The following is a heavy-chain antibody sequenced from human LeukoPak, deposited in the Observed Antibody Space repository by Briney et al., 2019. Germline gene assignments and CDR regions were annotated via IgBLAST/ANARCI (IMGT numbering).Heavy chain of an antibody. V-gene: IGHV4-30-4*01. Sequence: SETLSLTCTVSGGSISSGDYYWSWIRQPPGKGLEWIGYIYYSGSTYYNPSLKSRVTISVDTSKNQFSMKLSSVTAADTAVYYCARVQTITYSNYGGYFDYWGQGTLVTVSS. D-gene: IGHD4-11*01. J-gene: IGHJ4*02. CDR3: ARVQTITYSNYGGYFDY. CDR1: GGSISSGDYY. CDR2: IYYSGST.